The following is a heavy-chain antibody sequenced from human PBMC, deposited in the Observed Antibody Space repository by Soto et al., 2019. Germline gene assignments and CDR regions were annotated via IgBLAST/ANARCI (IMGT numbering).Heavy chain of an antibody. D-gene: IGHD2-21*01. J-gene: IGHJ2*01. V-gene: IGHV4-59*08. CDR2: IYYSGII. CDR3: ATHRGDRFKWLFEL. Sequence: SLTCTVSGGSISSYYWSWIRQPPGKGLEWIGYIYYSGIINYNPSLKSRVTISVGTSTNHLSLKVNSVTAADTAMYYCATHRGDRFKWLFELWGRGILVT. CDR1: GGSISSYY.